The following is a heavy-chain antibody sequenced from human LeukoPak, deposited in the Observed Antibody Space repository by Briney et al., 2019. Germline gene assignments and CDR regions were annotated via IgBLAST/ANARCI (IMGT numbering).Heavy chain of an antibody. CDR1: GGSISSSSYY. CDR3: ARLSPPTEFDY. J-gene: IGHJ4*02. D-gene: IGHD4-17*01. Sequence: SETLSLTCSVSGGSISSSSYYWGWIRQPPGKGLEWIGSIYYSGSTYYNPSLKSRVTISVDASKNQFSLKLSSVTAADTAVYYCARLSPPTEFDYWGQGTLVTVSS. CDR2: IYYSGST. V-gene: IGHV4-39*07.